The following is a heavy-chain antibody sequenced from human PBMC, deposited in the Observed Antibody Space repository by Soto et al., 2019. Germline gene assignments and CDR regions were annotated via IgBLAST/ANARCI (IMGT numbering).Heavy chain of an antibody. Sequence: QVQLVQSGAEVKKPGASVKVSCKASGYTFTSYDINWVRQATGQGLEWMGWMNPNSGNTGYAQKFQGRVTMTRNTSISIAYMELSSLRSEDTAVYYCARGGTYGSGSYDAFQGWYFDLWGRXTLVTVSS. CDR3: ARGGTYGSGSYDAFQGWYFDL. V-gene: IGHV1-8*01. D-gene: IGHD3-10*01. J-gene: IGHJ2*01. CDR2: MNPNSGNT. CDR1: GYTFTSYD.